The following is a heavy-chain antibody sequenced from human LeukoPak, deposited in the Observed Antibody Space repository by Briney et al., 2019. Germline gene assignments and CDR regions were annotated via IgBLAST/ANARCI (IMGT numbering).Heavy chain of an antibody. CDR2: ISGDGGST. D-gene: IGHD5-24*01. CDR1: GFTFDDYA. Sequence: GGSLRLSCAASGFTFDDYAMHWVRQAPGKGLEWVSLISGDGGSTYYADSVEGRFTISRDNSKNSLYLQMNSLRTEDTALYYCAKDRRDGYNLCYFDYWGQGTLVTVSS. V-gene: IGHV3-43*02. CDR3: AKDRRDGYNLCYFDY. J-gene: IGHJ4*02.